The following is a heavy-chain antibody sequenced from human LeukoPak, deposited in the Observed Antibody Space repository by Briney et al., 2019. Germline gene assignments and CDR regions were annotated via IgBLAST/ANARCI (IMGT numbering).Heavy chain of an antibody. J-gene: IGHJ4*02. CDR3: ARDWAAGSGWYSTVGY. CDR2: IYSGGST. D-gene: IGHD6-19*01. CDR1: GFTVSSNY. Sequence: GGSLRLSCAASGFTVSSNYMSWVRQAPGKGLEWVSVIYSGGSTYYADSVKGRFTISRDNSKNTLYLQMNSLRAEDTAVYYCARDWAAGSGWYSTVGYWGQGTLVTLSS. V-gene: IGHV3-66*02.